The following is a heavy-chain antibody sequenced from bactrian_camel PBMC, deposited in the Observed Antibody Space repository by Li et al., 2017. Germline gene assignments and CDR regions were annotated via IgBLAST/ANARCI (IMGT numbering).Heavy chain of an antibody. V-gene: IGHV3S1*01. CDR3: AKAPYEATWGLLAT. D-gene: IGHD3*01. J-gene: IGHJ6*01. CDR1: GFTFSGYR. Sequence: HVQLVESGGGLVQPGGSLRLSCAASGFTFSGYRMSWVRQAPGRGLEWVSGIMIGGTSTYYADSVKGRFTISRDNAKNTLYLLLNSLKTEDTAMYYCAKAPYEATWGLLATWGQGTQVTVS. CDR2: IMIGGTST.